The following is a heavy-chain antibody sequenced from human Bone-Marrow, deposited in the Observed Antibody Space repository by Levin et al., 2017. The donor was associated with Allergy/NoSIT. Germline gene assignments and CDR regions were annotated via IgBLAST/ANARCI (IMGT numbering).Heavy chain of an antibody. CDR2: ISSSSSYT. D-gene: IGHD3-9*01. V-gene: IGHV3-11*05. Sequence: PGGSLRLSCAASGFTFRDYYMSWIRQAPGKGLECVSYISSSSSYTKYADSVKGRFTISRDNAKNSLYLQMNSLRAEDTAVYYCARDPEEHTLLRYFDYWGQGTLVTVSS. J-gene: IGHJ4*02. CDR1: GFTFRDYY. CDR3: ARDPEEHTLLRYFDY.